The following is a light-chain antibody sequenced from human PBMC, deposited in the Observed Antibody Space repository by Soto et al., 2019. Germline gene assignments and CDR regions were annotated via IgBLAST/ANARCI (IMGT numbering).Light chain of an antibody. CDR1: QSVSSNH. Sequence: EGVLKQSPGTLSLSPGERATLSCRASQSVSSNHLAWYQQKLGQAPRLLIYDASSRATGIPDRFSGSGSGTDFTLTISRLEPEDFAVYYCQQYGSSPGTFGQGTKVDIK. CDR3: QQYGSSPGT. J-gene: IGKJ1*01. CDR2: DAS. V-gene: IGKV3-20*01.